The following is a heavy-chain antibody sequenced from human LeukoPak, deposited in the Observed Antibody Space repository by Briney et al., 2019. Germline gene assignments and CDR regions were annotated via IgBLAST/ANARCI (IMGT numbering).Heavy chain of an antibody. J-gene: IGHJ3*02. V-gene: IGHV1-69*05. D-gene: IGHD6-13*01. Sequence: ASVKVSCKASGGTFSSYTISWVRQAPGQGLEWMGGIIPIFGTANYAQKFQGRVTITTDESTSTAYMELSSLRSEDTAVYYCARGKSSSWYPTDAFDIWGQGTMVTVSS. CDR1: GGTFSSYT. CDR3: ARGKSSSWYPTDAFDI. CDR2: IIPIFGTA.